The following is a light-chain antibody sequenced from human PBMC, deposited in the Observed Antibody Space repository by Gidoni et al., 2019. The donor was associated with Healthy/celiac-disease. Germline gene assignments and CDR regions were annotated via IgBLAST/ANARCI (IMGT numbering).Light chain of an antibody. CDR3: QVWDSSSDHVV. CDR1: NIGSKS. V-gene: IGLV3-21*02. J-gene: IGLJ2*01. CDR2: DDS. Sequence: SYVPTQPPPVSVAPGQTARITCGGNNIGSKSVHWYQQKPGQAPVLVVYDDSDRPSPIPERFSGSNSGNTATLTISRVEAGDEADYYCQVWDSSSDHVVFGGGTKLTVL.